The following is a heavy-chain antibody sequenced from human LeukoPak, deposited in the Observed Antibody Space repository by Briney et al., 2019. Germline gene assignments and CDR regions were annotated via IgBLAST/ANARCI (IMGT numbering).Heavy chain of an antibody. V-gene: IGHV4-4*07. CDR1: GGSISSYY. J-gene: IGHJ4*02. D-gene: IGHD3-10*01. CDR3: ARGSNFGDYFDY. Sequence: SETLSLTCTVSGGSISSYYWSWIRQPAGKGLEWIGRIYTSGSTNYNPSLKSRVTMSVDTSKNQFSPKLSSVTAADTAVYYCARGSNFGDYFDYWGQGTLVTVSS. CDR2: IYTSGST.